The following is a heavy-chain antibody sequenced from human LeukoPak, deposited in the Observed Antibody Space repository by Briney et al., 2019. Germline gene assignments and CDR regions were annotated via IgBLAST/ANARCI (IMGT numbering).Heavy chain of an antibody. V-gene: IGHV4-34*01. Sequence: SATLSLTCAVYGGSFSGYYWSWIRQPPGKGLGWIGEMNHSGSTNYNLSLKSRVTISVDTSKNQFSLKLSSVTAADTAVYYCARGTLENWFDPWGQGTLVTVSS. CDR3: ARGTLENWFDP. CDR1: GGSFSGYY. CDR2: MNHSGST. J-gene: IGHJ5*02.